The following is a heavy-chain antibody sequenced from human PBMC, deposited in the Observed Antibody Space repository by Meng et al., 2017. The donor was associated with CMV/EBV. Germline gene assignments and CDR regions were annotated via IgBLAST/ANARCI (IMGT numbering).Heavy chain of an antibody. CDR3: AKDHIAARPLYFDY. V-gene: IGHV3-30*02. Sequence: GGSLRLSCAASGFNFSAYWMIWVRQAPGKGLEWVAFIRYDGSNKYYADSVKGRFTISRDNSKNTLYLQMNSLRAEDTAVYYCAKDHIAARPLYFDYWGQGTLVTVSS. J-gene: IGHJ4*02. D-gene: IGHD6-6*01. CDR2: IRYDGSNK. CDR1: GFNFSAYW.